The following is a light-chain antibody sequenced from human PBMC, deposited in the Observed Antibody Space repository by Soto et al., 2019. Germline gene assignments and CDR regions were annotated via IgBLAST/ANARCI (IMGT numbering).Light chain of an antibody. CDR2: AAS. Sequence: DIQLTQSPSFLSASVVDRVTITCRASQGISSYLAWYQQKPGKAPKLLIYAASTLQSGVPSRFSGSGSGTEFTLTISSLQPEDFATYYCQQLNSYPPCTFGQGTKLEIK. J-gene: IGKJ2*02. CDR1: QGISSY. V-gene: IGKV1-9*01. CDR3: QQLNSYPPCT.